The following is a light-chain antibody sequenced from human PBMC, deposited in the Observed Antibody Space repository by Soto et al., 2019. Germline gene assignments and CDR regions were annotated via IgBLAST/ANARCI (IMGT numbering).Light chain of an antibody. V-gene: IGKV3-15*01. Sequence: EIVMTQSPATLSVSPGERATLSSRASQSVGSNLAWYQQKPGQAPRLLIYGASSRATGVPARFSGSGSGTEFTLTISSLQSEDFAIYYCQQYKFWFGTFGQGTKVEIQ. CDR2: GAS. CDR1: QSVGSN. CDR3: QQYKFWFGT. J-gene: IGKJ1*01.